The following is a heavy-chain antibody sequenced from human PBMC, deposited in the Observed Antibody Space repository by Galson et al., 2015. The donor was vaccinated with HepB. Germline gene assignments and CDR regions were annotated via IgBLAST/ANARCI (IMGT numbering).Heavy chain of an antibody. D-gene: IGHD3-10*01. J-gene: IGHJ6*02. V-gene: IGHV1-46*03. CDR3: ARDREPLHYYGSGSYFYYYYGMDV. CDR2: INPSGGST. CDR1: GYTFTSYY. Sequence: SVKVSCKASGYTFTSYYMHWVRQAPGQGLEWMGIINPSGGSTSYAQKFQGRVTMTRDTSTSTVYMELSSLRSEDTAVYYCARDREPLHYYGSGSYFYYYYGMDVWGQGTTVTVSS.